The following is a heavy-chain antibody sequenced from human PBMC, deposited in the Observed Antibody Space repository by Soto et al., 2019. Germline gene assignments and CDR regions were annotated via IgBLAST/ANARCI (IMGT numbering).Heavy chain of an antibody. CDR3: ASKIVTPGYHYYDY. CDR2: ISYDGSNK. J-gene: IGHJ4*02. V-gene: IGHV3-30*03. Sequence: GGSLDLSCAASGFTFSSYGMHWVRQAPGKGLEWVAVISYDGSNKYYADSVKGRFTISRDNAKNSLHLQMNSLGAEDTAVYYCASKIVTPGYHYYDYWGQGTLVTVSS. D-gene: IGHD3-9*01. CDR1: GFTFSSYG.